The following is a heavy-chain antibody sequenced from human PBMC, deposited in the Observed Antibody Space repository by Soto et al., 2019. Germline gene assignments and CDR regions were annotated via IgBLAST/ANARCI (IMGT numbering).Heavy chain of an antibody. V-gene: IGHV3-23*01. CDR2: ITGSGGST. CDR1: GFTFSSYA. CDR3: AKGRSYYYYYGVDV. J-gene: IGHJ6*02. Sequence: GGSLRLSCAASGFTFSSYAMSWVRQAPGKGLEWVSSITGSGGSTYYADSVKGRFTISRDNSKSTLYLQMNSLRAEDTALYYCAKGRSYYYYYGVDVWGQGTTVTAP.